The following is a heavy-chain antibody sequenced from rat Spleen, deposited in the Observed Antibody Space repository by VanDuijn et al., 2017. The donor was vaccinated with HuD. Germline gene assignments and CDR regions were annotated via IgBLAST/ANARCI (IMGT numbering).Heavy chain of an antibody. CDR2: ITNTGDST. CDR1: GFTFSDFY. D-gene: IGHD2-1*01. Sequence: EVQLVESGGGLVQPGRSLKLSCAASGFTFSDFYMAWVRQAPTKGLEWVASITNTGDSTYYPDSVKGRFTISRDNAQSTLYLQMHSLRSEDTATYYCTRDLYLGFAYWGQGTLVTVSS. CDR3: TRDLYLGFAY. V-gene: IGHV5-20*01. J-gene: IGHJ3*01.